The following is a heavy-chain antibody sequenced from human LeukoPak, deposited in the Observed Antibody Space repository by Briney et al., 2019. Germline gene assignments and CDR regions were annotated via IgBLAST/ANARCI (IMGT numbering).Heavy chain of an antibody. Sequence: GGSLRLSCAASGFTFSSYAMHWVRQAPGKGLEWVAVISYDGSNKYYADSVKGRFTISRDNSKNTLYLQMNSLGAEDTAVYYCARDLNPYIGYYYYGMDVWGQGTTVTVSS. CDR2: ISYDGSNK. J-gene: IGHJ6*02. CDR3: ARDLNPYIGYYYYGMDV. CDR1: GFTFSSYA. V-gene: IGHV3-30-3*01. D-gene: IGHD2-2*02.